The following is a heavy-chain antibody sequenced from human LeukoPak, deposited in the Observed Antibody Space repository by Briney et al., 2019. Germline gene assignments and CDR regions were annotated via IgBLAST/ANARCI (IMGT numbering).Heavy chain of an antibody. J-gene: IGHJ5*02. V-gene: IGHV1-2*02. CDR3: ARADRLDGGPYLIGP. Sequence: APLKVSCTTSGYSFTDYYMHWVSQAPGQGLEWMGWINPNSGGTSSAQKFQGRVTMTRDTSITTVYMEVSWLTSDDTAIYYCARADRLDGGPYLIGPWGQGTLVTVSS. CDR1: GYSFTDYY. CDR2: INPNSGGT. D-gene: IGHD2-21*01.